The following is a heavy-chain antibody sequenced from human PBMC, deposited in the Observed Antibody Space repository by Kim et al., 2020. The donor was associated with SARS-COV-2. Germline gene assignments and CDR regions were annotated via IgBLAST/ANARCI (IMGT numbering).Heavy chain of an antibody. D-gene: IGHD6-19*01. CDR2: IYYSGST. J-gene: IGHJ6*02. CDR3: ARVPQAVAGFYYYYYGMDV. Sequence: SETLSLTCTVSGGSISSGDYYWSWIRQPPGKGLEWIGYIYYSGSTYYNPSLKSRVTMSVDTSKNQFSLKLSSVTAADTAVYYCARVPQAVAGFYYYYYGMDVWGQWTTVTVS. CDR1: GGSISSGDYY. V-gene: IGHV4-30-4*01.